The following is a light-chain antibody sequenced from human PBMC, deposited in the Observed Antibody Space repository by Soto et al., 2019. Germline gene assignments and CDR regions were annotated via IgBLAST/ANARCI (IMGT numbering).Light chain of an antibody. CDR2: GAS. V-gene: IGKV3-15*01. Sequence: EIVMTQSPATLSVSPGERATLSCRASQSFSIDLSCYQQTPGQAPRLLIYGASTRATGIPVRFSGSGSGTDFTLIISSLEPEDSAIYYCQQRSSWPPVFTFGQGTRLEIK. J-gene: IGKJ5*01. CDR1: QSFSID. CDR3: QQRSSWPPVFT.